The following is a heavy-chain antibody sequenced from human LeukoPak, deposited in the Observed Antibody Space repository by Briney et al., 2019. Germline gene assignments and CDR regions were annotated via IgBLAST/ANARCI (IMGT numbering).Heavy chain of an antibody. J-gene: IGHJ4*02. D-gene: IGHD6-19*01. Sequence: ASVRLSCKASGYTFNSYGISWVRQAPGQGLEWMGWISCYNGDTNYAQRFQGRVTMTTDTSTSTVHLELRSLRSDDTAVYYCARGGLSCRPGLEYWGQGTLVTVSS. CDR2: ISCYNGDT. V-gene: IGHV1-18*01. CDR1: GYTFNSYG. CDR3: ARGGLSCRPGLEY.